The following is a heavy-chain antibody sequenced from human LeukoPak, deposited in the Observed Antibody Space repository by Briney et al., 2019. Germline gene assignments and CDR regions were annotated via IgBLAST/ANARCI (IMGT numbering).Heavy chain of an antibody. V-gene: IGHV4-34*01. CDR2: INHSGST. CDR3: AKMATARIDDY. J-gene: IGHJ4*02. D-gene: IGHD5-24*01. CDR1: GGSFSGYY. Sequence: PSETLSLTCAVYGGSFSGYYWSWIRQPPGKGLEWIGEINHSGSTNYNPSLKSRVTISVDTSKNQFSLKLSSVTAADTAVYYCAKMATARIDDYWGQGTLVTVSS.